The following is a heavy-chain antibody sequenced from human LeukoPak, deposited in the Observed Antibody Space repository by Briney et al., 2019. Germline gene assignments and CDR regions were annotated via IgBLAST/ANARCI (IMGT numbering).Heavy chain of an antibody. CDR2: IYYSGST. Sequence: SETLSLTCTVSGGSISSSSYYWGWIRQPPGKGLEWIGSIYYSGSTYYNPSLKSRVTISVDTSKNQFSLKLSSVTAADTAVYYCARQGAFHIDYWGQGTLVTVSS. V-gene: IGHV4-39*07. CDR1: GGSISSSSYY. J-gene: IGHJ4*02. D-gene: IGHD2-21*01. CDR3: ARQGAFHIDY.